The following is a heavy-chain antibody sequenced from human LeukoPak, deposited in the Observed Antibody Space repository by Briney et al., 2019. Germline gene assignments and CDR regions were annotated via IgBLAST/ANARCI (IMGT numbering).Heavy chain of an antibody. D-gene: IGHD6-13*01. J-gene: IGHJ5*02. CDR2: IIPMFNTT. CDR3: VEGGIAPLNWFDP. CDR1: GYTLTELS. V-gene: IGHV1-69*06. Sequence: SVKVSCKVSGYTLTELSMHWVRQAPGQGLEWMGGIIPMFNTTKYAQKFQDRVTITADKSTSTAYMELSSLRSEDTAVYYCVEGGIAPLNWFDPWGQGTLVTVSS.